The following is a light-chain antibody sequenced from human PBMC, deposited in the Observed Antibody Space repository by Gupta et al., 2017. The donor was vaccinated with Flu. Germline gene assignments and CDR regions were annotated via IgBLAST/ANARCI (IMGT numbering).Light chain of an antibody. V-gene: IGLV2-14*01. Sequence: QSALTQPASVSGSPGQSITISCTGTSSDVGGYNYVSWYQQHPGKAPKLMIYEVSNRPSGVSNRFSGSKSGNTASLTISGLQGEDEANYYCSSYTSSNCWMFGGGTKLTVL. J-gene: IGLJ3*02. CDR3: SSYTSSNCWM. CDR2: EVS. CDR1: SSDVGGYNY.